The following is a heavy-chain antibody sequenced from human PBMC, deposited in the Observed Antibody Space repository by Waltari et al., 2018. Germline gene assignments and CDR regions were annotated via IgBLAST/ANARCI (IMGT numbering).Heavy chain of an antibody. Sequence: EVQLVESGGGSVQPGGSLKLSCPASGFTFSLHAMTWVRQAPGKGLEWLSFISASGGTTYYSDSVKGRFTISRDNSKNTLDLQMNSLRVEDTAVYYCAKDRILGIDYWGQGTLVTVSS. CDR3: AKDRILGIDY. J-gene: IGHJ4*02. D-gene: IGHD1-26*01. V-gene: IGHV3-23*04. CDR2: ISASGGTT. CDR1: GFTFSLHA.